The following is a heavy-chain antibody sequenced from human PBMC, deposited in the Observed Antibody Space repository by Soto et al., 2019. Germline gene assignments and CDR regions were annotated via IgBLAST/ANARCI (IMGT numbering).Heavy chain of an antibody. CDR3: ARSHHYYDSSGDPPIDY. V-gene: IGHV1-69*01. D-gene: IGHD3-22*01. Sequence: QVQLVQSGAEVKKPGSSVKVSCKASGGTFSSYAISWVRQAPGQGLEWMGGIIPIFGTANYAQKFQGRVTITADESTSTAYMELSSLRSEDTAVYYCARSHHYYDSSGDPPIDYWGQGTLVTVSS. J-gene: IGHJ4*02. CDR1: GGTFSSYA. CDR2: IIPIFGTA.